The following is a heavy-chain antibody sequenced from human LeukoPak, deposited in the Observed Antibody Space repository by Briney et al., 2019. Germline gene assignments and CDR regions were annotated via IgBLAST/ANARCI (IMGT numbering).Heavy chain of an antibody. V-gene: IGHV4-34*01. CDR2: INHSGST. J-gene: IGHJ4*02. Sequence: SETLSLTCAVYGGSFSGYYWSWIRQPPGKGLEWIGEINHSGSTNYNPSLKSRVTISLDTSKNQFSLKLSSVTAADTAVYYCARLYCGGDCHIDYWGQGTLVTVSS. D-gene: IGHD2-21*02. CDR1: GGSFSGYY. CDR3: ARLYCGGDCHIDY.